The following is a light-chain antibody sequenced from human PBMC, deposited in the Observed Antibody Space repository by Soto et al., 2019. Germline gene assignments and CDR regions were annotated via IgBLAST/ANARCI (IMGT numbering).Light chain of an antibody. CDR2: EVY. CDR1: SSDVGGYNY. J-gene: IGLJ1*01. V-gene: IGLV2-8*01. Sequence: QSVLAQPPSASGSPGQSVTISCTGTSSDVGGYNYVSWYQHHPGKAHKLIIYEVYKRPSGVPDRFSGSKSGNTAAPTVSGLQAEDEADYYCSSYVGTNSYVFGTGTKVTVL. CDR3: SSYVGTNSYV.